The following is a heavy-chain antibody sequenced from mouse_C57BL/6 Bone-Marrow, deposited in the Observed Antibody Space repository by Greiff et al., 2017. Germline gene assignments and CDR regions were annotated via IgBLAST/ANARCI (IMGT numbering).Heavy chain of an antibody. CDR1: GFTFSSYA. Sequence: EVTLVESGGGLVKPGGSLKLSCAASGFTFSSYAMSWVRQTPEQRLAWVATISDGGSYTYYPDNVKGRFTISRDNAKNNLYLQMSHLKSEDTAMYYCIGYRAWFAYWGQGTLVTVSA. V-gene: IGHV5-4*03. CDR2: ISDGGSYT. J-gene: IGHJ3*01. D-gene: IGHD2-2*01. CDR3: IGYRAWFAY.